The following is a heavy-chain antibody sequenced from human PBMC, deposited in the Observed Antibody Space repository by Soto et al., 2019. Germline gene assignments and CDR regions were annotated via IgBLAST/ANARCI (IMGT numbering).Heavy chain of an antibody. D-gene: IGHD1-26*01. CDR3: AKNQGVELVPLATVDWFDP. J-gene: IGHJ5*02. Sequence: GSLRLSCAASGFIFENFGMSWVRQAPGKGLEWISSISGSGFKKYYADSVKGRFAISRDNSKSTVYLELNNLSAEDTAVYHCAKNQGVELVPLATVDWFDPWGQGSVVTVSS. CDR1: GFIFENFG. CDR2: ISGSGFKK. V-gene: IGHV3-23*01.